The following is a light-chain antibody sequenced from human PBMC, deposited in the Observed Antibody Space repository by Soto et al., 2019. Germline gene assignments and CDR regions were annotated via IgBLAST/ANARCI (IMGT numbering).Light chain of an antibody. V-gene: IGKV1-5*01. CDR2: GAS. CDR3: QQYTAYSS. J-gene: IGKJ4*01. Sequence: DIQMTQSPSTLSGSVGDRVTITCRASQNVSTWLTWYQQKPGKAPKLLVFGASNLYVGVPSRFSGSGSGTEFTLTINSLQPDDFATYYCQQYTAYSSFGGGTKVDIK. CDR1: QNVSTW.